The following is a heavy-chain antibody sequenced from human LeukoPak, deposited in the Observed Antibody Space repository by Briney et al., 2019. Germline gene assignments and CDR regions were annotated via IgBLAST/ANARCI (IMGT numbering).Heavy chain of an antibody. D-gene: IGHD2-21*02. Sequence: GGSLRLSCAASGFTLSNYAMHWARQAPGKGLEWVAFISHDRSNNCHADSVKGRFTVSRDNAKKSLYLQMDSLRAEDTALYYCAREAASCLGDCNDYWGQGTLVTVSS. CDR3: AREAASCLGDCNDY. CDR2: ISHDRSNN. J-gene: IGHJ4*02. CDR1: GFTLSNYA. V-gene: IGHV3-30-3*01.